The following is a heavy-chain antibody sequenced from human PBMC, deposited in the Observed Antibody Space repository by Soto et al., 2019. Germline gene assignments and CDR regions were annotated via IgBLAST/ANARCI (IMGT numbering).Heavy chain of an antibody. V-gene: IGHV3-73*01. D-gene: IGHD6-19*01. CDR2: IRSKANSYAT. J-gene: IGHJ1*01. CDR3: TRWALAVAGTHAEYFQH. CDR1: GFTFSGSA. Sequence: GGSLRLSCAASGFTFSGSAMHWVRQASGKGLEWVGRIRSKANSYATAYAASVKGRFTISRDDSKNTAYLQMNSLKTEDTAVYYCTRWALAVAGTHAEYFQHWGQGTLVTVSS.